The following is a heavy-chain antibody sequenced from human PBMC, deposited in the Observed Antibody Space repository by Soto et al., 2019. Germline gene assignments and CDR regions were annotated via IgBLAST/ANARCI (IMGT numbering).Heavy chain of an antibody. CDR2: ISAYNGNT. V-gene: IGHV1-18*01. CDR1: GYTFTSYG. CDR3: ARDYYDSSGYSNWFDP. D-gene: IGHD3-22*01. J-gene: IGHJ5*02. Sequence: ASVKVCCKASGYTFTSYGISWVRQAPGQGLEWMGWISAYNGNTNYAQKLQGRVTMTTDTSTSTAYMELRSLRSDDTAVYYCARDYYDSSGYSNWFDPWGQGTLVTVSS.